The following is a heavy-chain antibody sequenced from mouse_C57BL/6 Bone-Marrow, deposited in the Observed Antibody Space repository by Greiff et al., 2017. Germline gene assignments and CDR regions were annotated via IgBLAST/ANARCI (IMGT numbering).Heavy chain of an antibody. Sequence: VQLQQPGAELVMPGASVKLSCKASGYTFTSYWMHWVKQRPGQGLEWIGEIDPSDSYTYYNQKFKGKSTLTVDKSSSTAYMQLSSLTSEDSAVYYCAPYDYDGGFAYWGQGTLVTVSA. V-gene: IGHV1-69*01. D-gene: IGHD2-4*01. CDR1: GYTFTSYW. CDR2: IDPSDSYT. CDR3: APYDYDGGFAY. J-gene: IGHJ3*01.